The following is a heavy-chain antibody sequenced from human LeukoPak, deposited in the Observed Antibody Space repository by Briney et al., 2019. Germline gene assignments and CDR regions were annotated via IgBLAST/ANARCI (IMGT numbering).Heavy chain of an antibody. J-gene: IGHJ2*01. CDR1: GFTVSSDV. V-gene: IGHV3-23*01. CDR3: AKGIVGVTSRYWYFDL. D-gene: IGHD2-21*02. Sequence: GGSLRLSCAAAGFTVSSDVMSWVRLAPGKGLEWVSAISGSGGSTYYADSVKGRFTISRDNSKNTLYLQMNSLRAEDTAVYYCAKGIVGVTSRYWYFDLWGRGTLVTVSS. CDR2: ISGSGGST.